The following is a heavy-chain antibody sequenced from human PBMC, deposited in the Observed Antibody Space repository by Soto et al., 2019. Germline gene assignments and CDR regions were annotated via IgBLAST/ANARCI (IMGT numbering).Heavy chain of an antibody. CDR1: GGSISSYY. D-gene: IGHD3-10*01. Sequence: PSETLSLTCTVSGGSISSYYWSWIRQPPGKGLEWIGYIYYSGSTNYNPSLKSRVTISVDTSKNQFSLKLSSVTAADTAVYYCARVATYYYGSGSYFYFDYWGQGTLVTVSS. CDR3: ARVATYYYGSGSYFYFDY. J-gene: IGHJ4*02. CDR2: IYYSGST. V-gene: IGHV4-59*01.